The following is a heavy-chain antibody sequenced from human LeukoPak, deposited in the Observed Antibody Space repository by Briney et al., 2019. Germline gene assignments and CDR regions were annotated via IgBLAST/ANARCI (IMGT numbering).Heavy chain of an antibody. V-gene: IGHV4-31*03. J-gene: IGHJ3*02. Sequence: SQTLSLTCTVSGGSISSGGYYWSWIRQHPGKGLEWIGYIYYSGSTYYNPSLKSRVTISVDTSKNQFSLKLSSVTAADTAVYYCACYCSGGSCYLGAFDIWGQGTMVTVSS. D-gene: IGHD2-15*01. CDR3: ACYCSGGSCYLGAFDI. CDR2: IYYSGST. CDR1: GGSISSGGYY.